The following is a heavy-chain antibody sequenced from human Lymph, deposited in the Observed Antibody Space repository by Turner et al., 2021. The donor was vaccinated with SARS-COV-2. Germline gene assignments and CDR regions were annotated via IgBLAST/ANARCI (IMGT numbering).Heavy chain of an antibody. D-gene: IGHD1-1*01. CDR3: ARDLQPYSLYGMDV. CDR2: ISRSSSYI. CDR1: GFTFSSYS. V-gene: IGHV3-21*01. Sequence: EVQLVESGGGLVKPGGSLRLSCAASGFTFSSYSMNWVRQAQGKGLEWVSSISRSSSYIYFADSVKGRFTISRDNAKNSLYLHMNSLRAGDTAVYYCARDLQPYSLYGMDVWGQGTTVTVSS. J-gene: IGHJ6*02.